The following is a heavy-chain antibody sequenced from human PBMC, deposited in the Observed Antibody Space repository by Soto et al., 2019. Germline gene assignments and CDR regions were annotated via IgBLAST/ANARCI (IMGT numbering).Heavy chain of an antibody. Sequence: SETLSLTCGVYGGSFRNYYWIWVRQPPGKGLEWIGEVNHSGEATYNSSLQSRITISLDTSNNQFSLKMTSVTAADTAMYYCARQRPTDGRWEFANYYGMDVWGQGTPVTVSS. CDR1: GGSFRNYY. CDR2: VNHSGEA. D-gene: IGHD1-26*01. J-gene: IGHJ6*02. CDR3: ARQRPTDGRWEFANYYGMDV. V-gene: IGHV4-34*01.